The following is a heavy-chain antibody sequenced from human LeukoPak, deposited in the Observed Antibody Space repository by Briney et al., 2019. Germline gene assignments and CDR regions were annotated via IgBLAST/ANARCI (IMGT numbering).Heavy chain of an antibody. CDR2: IYHSGTT. V-gene: IGHV4-38-2*01. J-gene: IGHJ4*02. CDR3: ASHYGSLYYFDY. Sequence: SETLSLTCAVSGYSISSGYHWGWIRQPLGKGLEWIGSIYHSGTTYYNPSLKSRVTISVDTSKNQFSLKLSSVTAADTAVYYCASHYGSLYYFDYWGQGTLVTVSS. CDR1: GYSISSGYH. D-gene: IGHD3-3*01.